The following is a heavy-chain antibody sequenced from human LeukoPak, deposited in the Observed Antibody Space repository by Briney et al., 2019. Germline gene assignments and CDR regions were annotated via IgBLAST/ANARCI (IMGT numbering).Heavy chain of an antibody. CDR1: GGSISSYY. J-gene: IGHJ4*02. D-gene: IGHD5-12*01. CDR2: IDYSGST. V-gene: IGHV4-59*08. CDR3: ARVVATIGIDY. Sequence: SETLSLTCTVSGGSISSYYWSWIRQPPGKGLEWIGYIDYSGSTNYNPSLKSRVTMSVDTSKNQFSLKLSSVTAADTAVYYCARVVATIGIDYWGQGTLVTVSS.